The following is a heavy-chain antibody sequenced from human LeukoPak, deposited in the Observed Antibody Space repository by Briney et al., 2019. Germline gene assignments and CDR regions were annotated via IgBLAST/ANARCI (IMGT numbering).Heavy chain of an antibody. Sequence: SETLSLTCTVSGGSISSYYWSWIRQPAGQGLEWIGRIYTSGSTNYNPSLKSRVTMSVGTSNNQFSLKRSSVTAADTAVYYCAIEGSSLAYWGQGSLVTVSS. D-gene: IGHD6-19*01. J-gene: IGHJ4*02. CDR2: IYTSGST. CDR1: GGSISSYY. V-gene: IGHV4-4*07. CDR3: AIEGSSLAY.